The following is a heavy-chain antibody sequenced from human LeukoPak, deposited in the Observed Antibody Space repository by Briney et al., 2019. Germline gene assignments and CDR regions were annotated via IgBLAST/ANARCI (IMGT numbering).Heavy chain of an antibody. CDR1: GFTFSSYA. CDR3: AKDFCRTTSCRFDY. Sequence: GGSLRLSCAASGFTFSSYAMSWVRQAPGKGLEWVSLISGSGDSTYYADSVKGRFTISRDKSKNTLYLQMNSLRAEDTAMYFCAKDFCRTTSCRFDYWGQGTLVTVSS. J-gene: IGHJ4*02. CDR2: ISGSGDST. D-gene: IGHD2-2*01. V-gene: IGHV3-23*01.